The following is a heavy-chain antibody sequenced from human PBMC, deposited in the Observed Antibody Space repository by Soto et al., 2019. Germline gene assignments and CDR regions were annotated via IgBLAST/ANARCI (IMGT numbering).Heavy chain of an antibody. V-gene: IGHV4-34*01. J-gene: IGHJ6*03. CDR3: ARGLILWFGELSRRGGYYYDMDV. Sequence: QVQLQQWGAGLLKPSETLSLTCAVYGGSFSGYQWSWIRQTPGKGLEWIGEINDSRNINYNPSLKSRVTIFLDTPKKQISLKLSSVTAADTAVYYCARGLILWFGELSRRGGYYYDMDVWGKGTTVIVSS. CDR1: GGSFSGYQ. CDR2: INDSRNI. D-gene: IGHD3-10*01.